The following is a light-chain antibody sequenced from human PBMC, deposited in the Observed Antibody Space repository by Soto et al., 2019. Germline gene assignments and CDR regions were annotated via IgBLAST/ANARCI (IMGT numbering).Light chain of an antibody. V-gene: IGKV1-39*01. CDR2: AAS. CDR3: QQSHSIPWT. Sequence: DIHMTQSPSSLSASVGDRVTITCRASQSVSSNLNWYQQKPGKAPKLLIYAASNLQSGVPSTFSGSGSGTDFTLTISSLQPEDFATYYCQQSHSIPWTFGQGTKVDIK. CDR1: QSVSSN. J-gene: IGKJ1*01.